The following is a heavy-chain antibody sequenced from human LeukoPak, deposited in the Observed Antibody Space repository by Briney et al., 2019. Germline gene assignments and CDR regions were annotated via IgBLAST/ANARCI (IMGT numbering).Heavy chain of an antibody. CDR3: ATIPRVGATHDAFDI. J-gene: IGHJ3*02. CDR2: ISSSGSTI. V-gene: IGHV3-11*01. D-gene: IGHD1-26*01. Sequence: GGSLRLPCAASGFTFSDYYMSWIRQAPGKGLEWVSYISSSGSTIYYADSVKGRFTISRDNAKNSLYLQMNSLRAEDTAVYYCATIPRVGATHDAFDIWGQGTMVTVSS. CDR1: GFTFSDYY.